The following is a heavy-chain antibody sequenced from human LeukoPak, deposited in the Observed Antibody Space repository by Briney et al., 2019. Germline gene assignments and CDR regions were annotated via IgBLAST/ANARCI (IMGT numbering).Heavy chain of an antibody. Sequence: ASVKVSCKASGYTFINYAMNWVRQAPGQGLEWMGWVNTNTGNPTYAQGFTGRFVFSLDTSVSTAYLQISSLKTEDTAIYYCARGFYDIDYWGQGTLVTVSS. D-gene: IGHD3-22*01. J-gene: IGHJ4*02. CDR3: ARGFYDIDY. CDR2: VNTNTGNP. V-gene: IGHV7-4-1*02. CDR1: GYTFINYA.